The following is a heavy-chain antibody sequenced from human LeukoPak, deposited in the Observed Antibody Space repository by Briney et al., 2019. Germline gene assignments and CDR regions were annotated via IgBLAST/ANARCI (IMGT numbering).Heavy chain of an antibody. CDR1: GFTFSSYA. V-gene: IGHV3-30*01. CDR2: ISYDGSNK. Sequence: PGRSLRLSCAASGFTFSSYAMHWVRQAPGKGLEWVAVISYDGSNKYYADSVKGRFTISRDNSKNTLYLQMNSLRAEDTAVYYCARGQVVVTIGYYYYYMDVWGKGTTVTVSS. J-gene: IGHJ6*03. D-gene: IGHD3-22*01. CDR3: ARGQVVVTIGYYYYYMDV.